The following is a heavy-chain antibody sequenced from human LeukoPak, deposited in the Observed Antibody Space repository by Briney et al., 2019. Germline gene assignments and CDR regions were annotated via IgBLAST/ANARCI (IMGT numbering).Heavy chain of an antibody. J-gene: IGHJ3*02. CDR3: ARLVVVAPYAFDI. D-gene: IGHD3-22*01. V-gene: IGHV3-11*04. CDR2: ISSSGSTI. Sequence: GGSLRLSCAASGFTFSDYYMSWIRQAPGKGLEWVSYISSSGSTIYYADSVKGRFTISRDNAKNSLYLQMNSLRAEDTAVYYCARLVVVAPYAFDIWGQGTMVTVSS. CDR1: GFTFSDYY.